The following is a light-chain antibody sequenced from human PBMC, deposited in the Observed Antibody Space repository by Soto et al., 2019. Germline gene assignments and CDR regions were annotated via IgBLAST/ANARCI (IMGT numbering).Light chain of an antibody. CDR1: QSVSSSY. V-gene: IGKV3D-20*02. CDR2: GAS. J-gene: IGKJ1*01. CDR3: QQRSNWPLTWT. Sequence: DIVLTQSPGTLSLSPFEIAILSFTSSQSVSSSYLAWYQQKPGQAPRLLIYGASNRATGIPARFSGSGSGTDFTLTISSLEPEDFAVYYCQQRSNWPLTWTFGQGTKVDIK.